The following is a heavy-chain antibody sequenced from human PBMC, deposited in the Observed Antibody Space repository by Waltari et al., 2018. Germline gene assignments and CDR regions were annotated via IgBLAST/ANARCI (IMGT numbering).Heavy chain of an antibody. CDR3: ARHMTTVTTSSFDY. V-gene: IGHV4-39*07. CDR2: IYYSGST. Sequence: QLQLQESGPGLVKPSETLSLTCTVSGGSISRSSYYWGWIRQPPGKGLEWIGSIYYSGSTYYNPSLRSRVTLLVDTSKNQFSLRVNSVTAADMALYYCARHMTTVTTSSFDYWGQGALVTVSS. CDR1: GGSISRSSYY. D-gene: IGHD4-17*01. J-gene: IGHJ4*02.